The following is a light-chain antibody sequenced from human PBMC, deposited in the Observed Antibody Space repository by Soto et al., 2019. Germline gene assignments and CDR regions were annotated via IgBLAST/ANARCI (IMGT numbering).Light chain of an antibody. CDR3: QQYGSSPRYT. Sequence: IGWTQSPGTLSLSPGERATLSCMASQSVSSSYLAWYQQKPGQAPRLLIYGASIRATGITDRFSGSGSGTDFTLTSSSLEPEDFAVYYCQQYGSSPRYTFGQGTKLEIK. CDR2: GAS. CDR1: QSVSSSY. V-gene: IGKV3-20*01. J-gene: IGKJ2*01.